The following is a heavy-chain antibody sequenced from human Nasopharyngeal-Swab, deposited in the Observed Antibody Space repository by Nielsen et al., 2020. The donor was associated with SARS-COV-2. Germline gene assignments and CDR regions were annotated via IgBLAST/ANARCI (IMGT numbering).Heavy chain of an antibody. V-gene: IGHV3-30*03. CDR1: GFTFSSYG. D-gene: IGHD1-26*01. CDR3: ARAAYSGSYYGAFDI. CDR2: ISYDGSNK. J-gene: IGHJ3*02. Sequence: GGSLRLSCAASGFTFSSYGMHWVRQAPGQGLEWVAVISYDGSNKYYADSVKGRFTISRDNSKNTLYLQMNSLRAEDTAVYYCARAAYSGSYYGAFDIWGQGTMVTVSS.